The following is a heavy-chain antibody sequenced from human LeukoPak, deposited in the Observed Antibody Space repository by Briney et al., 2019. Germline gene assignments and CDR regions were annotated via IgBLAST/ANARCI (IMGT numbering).Heavy chain of an antibody. D-gene: IGHD5-18*01. CDR1: GGSISSGDYY. J-gene: IGHJ4*02. Sequence: SETLPLTCTVSGGSISSGDYYWSWIHQPPGKGLEWIGYIYYSGSTYYNPSLKSRVTISVDTSKNQFSLKLSSVTAADTAVYYCARARGGYSYGYYFDYWGQGTLVTVSS. CDR3: ARARGGYSYGYYFDY. V-gene: IGHV4-30-4*01. CDR2: IYYSGST.